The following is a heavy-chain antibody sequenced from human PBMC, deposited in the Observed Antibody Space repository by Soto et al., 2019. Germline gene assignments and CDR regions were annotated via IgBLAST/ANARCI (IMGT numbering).Heavy chain of an antibody. D-gene: IGHD6-19*01. CDR1: GFTFGDYA. J-gene: IGHJ5*02. Sequence: GGSLRLSCTASGFTFGDYAMSWVRQAPGKGLEWVGFIRSKADGGTTEFAASVKGRFTISRDDSKSIAYLQMNSLKTEDTAVYYFSRYSSGWTPWGQRTLVTGSA. CDR3: SRYSSGWTP. CDR2: IRSKADGGTT. V-gene: IGHV3-49*04.